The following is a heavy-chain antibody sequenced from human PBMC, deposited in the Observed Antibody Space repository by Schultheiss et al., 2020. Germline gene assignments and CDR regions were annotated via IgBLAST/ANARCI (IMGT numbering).Heavy chain of an antibody. D-gene: IGHD7-27*01. CDR3: ARVPTGGFRESLDS. J-gene: IGHJ4*02. Sequence: GGSLRLSCAASGFTFSRYWMSWVRQAPGKGLEWVANIKEDGREKYYVDSVKGRFTMSRDNAKNLLYLQMNSLRAEDTAVYYCARVPTGGFRESLDSWGQGTLVTVSS. V-gene: IGHV3-7*01. CDR1: GFTFSRYW. CDR2: IKEDGREK.